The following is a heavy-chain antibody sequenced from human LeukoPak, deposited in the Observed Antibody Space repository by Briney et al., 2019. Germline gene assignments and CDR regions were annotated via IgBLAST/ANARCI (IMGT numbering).Heavy chain of an antibody. J-gene: IGHJ4*02. CDR2: ISSYNVNT. CDR1: GYSFTTYG. D-gene: IGHD4-23*01. V-gene: IGHV1-18*01. CDR3: ARSDFGGAADY. Sequence: GASVKVSCKASGYSFTTYGISLVRQAPGQGLEWMGCISSYNVNTNNAQKLQGRVTMTTDTCTSTAFMELTRIKADDTAIYYSARSDFGGAADYWGQGTLVTVS.